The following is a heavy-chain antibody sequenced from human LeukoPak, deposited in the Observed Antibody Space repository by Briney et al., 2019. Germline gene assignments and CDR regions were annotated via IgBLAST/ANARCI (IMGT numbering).Heavy chain of an antibody. J-gene: IGHJ4*02. Sequence: GGSLRFSCAASGFTFSSYAMHWVRQAPGKGLEWVAVISYDGSNKYYADSVKGRFTISRDNSKNTLYLQMNSLRAEDTAVYYCAKSGGYDSSGPLDYWGQGTLVTVSS. CDR3: AKSGGYDSSGPLDY. D-gene: IGHD3-22*01. CDR2: ISYDGSNK. CDR1: GFTFSSYA. V-gene: IGHV3-30-3*02.